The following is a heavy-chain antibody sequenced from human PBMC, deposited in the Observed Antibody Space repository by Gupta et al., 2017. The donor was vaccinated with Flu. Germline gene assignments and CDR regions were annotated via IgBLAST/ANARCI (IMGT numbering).Heavy chain of an antibody. J-gene: IGHJ4*02. D-gene: IGHD3-22*01. Sequence: SAMTWVRQAPGKGLEWVSSISGSGNNIYYADSVKGRFTISRDNSRSTLYLQVNSLRAEDTALYYCAKALGNSFYYYLWDYWGQGTLVTVSS. CDR1: SA. V-gene: IGHV3-23*01. CDR2: ISGSGNNI. CDR3: AKALGNSFYYYLWDY.